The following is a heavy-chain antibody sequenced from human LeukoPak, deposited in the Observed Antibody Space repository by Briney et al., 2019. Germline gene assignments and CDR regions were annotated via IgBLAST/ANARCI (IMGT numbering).Heavy chain of an antibody. D-gene: IGHD3-22*01. Sequence: GGSLRLSCAASGFTFSSCAMSWVRQSRGKGLEWVSAISGSGGSTYYADSVKGRFTISRDNSKNTLYLQMNSLRAEATAVYSCAKGYYYDSSAYYSVPFASWGQGTLVTVSS. CDR2: ISGSGGST. CDR3: AKGYYYDSSAYYSVPFAS. CDR1: GFTFSSCA. V-gene: IGHV3-23*01. J-gene: IGHJ4*02.